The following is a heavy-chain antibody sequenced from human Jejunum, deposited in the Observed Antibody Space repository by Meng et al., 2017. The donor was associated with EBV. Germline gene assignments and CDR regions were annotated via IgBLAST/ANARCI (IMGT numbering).Heavy chain of an antibody. D-gene: IGHD2/OR15-2a*01. J-gene: IGHJ4*02. V-gene: IGHV3-23*01. Sequence: ELPVFEPGEDLVKPGGSLRLSCGATGYTFSRHAMSWVRQAHGKGLEWVSYISGSGGSTYYTDSVKGRFTISRDNSKDTLYLQMNSLRAEDTAVYYCTNSPSGEYLLDYWGQGTLVTVSS. CDR1: GYTFSRHA. CDR2: ISGSGGST. CDR3: TNSPSGEYLLDY.